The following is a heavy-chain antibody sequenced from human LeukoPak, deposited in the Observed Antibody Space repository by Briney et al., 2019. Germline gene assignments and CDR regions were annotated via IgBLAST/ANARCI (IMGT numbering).Heavy chain of an antibody. CDR1: GFTFSSYE. Sequence: PGGSLRLSCAASGFTFSSYEMNWVRQAPGKGLEWVSYISSSGSTIYYADSVKGRFTISRDNSKNTLYLQMNSLRAEDTAVYHCARHTDYSSSWYALDYWGQGTLVTVSS. V-gene: IGHV3-48*03. J-gene: IGHJ4*02. D-gene: IGHD6-13*01. CDR2: ISSSGSTI. CDR3: ARHTDYSSSWYALDY.